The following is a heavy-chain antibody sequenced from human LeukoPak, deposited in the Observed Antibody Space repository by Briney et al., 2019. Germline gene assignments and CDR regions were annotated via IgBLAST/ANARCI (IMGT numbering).Heavy chain of an antibody. J-gene: IGHJ4*02. V-gene: IGHV4-59*01. Sequence: PSETLSLTCTVSGGSISSYYWSWIRQPPGKGLEWIGYIYYSGSTNYNPSLKSRVTISVDTSKNQFSLKLSSVTAADTAVYYCARITIFGVVAFDYWGQGTLVNVSA. CDR1: GGSISSYY. CDR3: ARITIFGVVAFDY. D-gene: IGHD3-3*01. CDR2: IYYSGST.